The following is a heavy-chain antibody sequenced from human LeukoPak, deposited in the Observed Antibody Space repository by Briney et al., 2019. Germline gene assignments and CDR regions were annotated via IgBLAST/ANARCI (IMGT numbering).Heavy chain of an antibody. CDR2: INHSGST. CDR1: GGSFSGYY. J-gene: IGHJ4*02. CDR3: GRQDGYNYFDY. Sequence: SETLSLTCAVYGGSFSGYYWSWIRQPPGKGLEWIGEINHSGSTNYNPSLKSRVTISVDTSKNQFSLKLSSVTAADTAVYYCGRQDGYNYFDYWGQGTLVTVSS. V-gene: IGHV4-34*01. D-gene: IGHD5-24*01.